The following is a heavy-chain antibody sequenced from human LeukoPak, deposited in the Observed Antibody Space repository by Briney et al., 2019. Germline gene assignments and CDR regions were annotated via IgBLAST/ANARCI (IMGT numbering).Heavy chain of an antibody. J-gene: IGHJ4*02. CDR1: GGSISSNNW. CDR2: IYHSGSS. D-gene: IGHD6-13*01. CDR3: VRDMGSSTSKD. V-gene: IGHV4-4*02. Sequence: PSETLSLTCAVSGGSISSNNWWNWVRQPPGKGLEWIGEIYHSGSSNYNPSLKSRVTISVDKSKNQFPLRLTSVTAADTAVYYCVRDMGSSTSKDWGQGTLVTVSS.